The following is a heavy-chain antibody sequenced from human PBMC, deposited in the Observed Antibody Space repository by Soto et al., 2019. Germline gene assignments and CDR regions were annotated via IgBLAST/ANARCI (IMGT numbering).Heavy chain of an antibody. CDR1: GLTLSRYW. J-gene: IGHJ4*02. CDR2: IWYDGSKK. CDR3: ARAYGGIDFDY. V-gene: IGHV3-33*08. D-gene: IGHD2-15*01. Sequence: GGSLRLSCAVSGLTLSRYWMSWVRQAPGKGLEWVAVIWYDGSKKNYADSVKGRFTISRDNSKNTVDLEVNSLRAEDTAMYYCARAYGGIDFDYWGQGTMVTVSS.